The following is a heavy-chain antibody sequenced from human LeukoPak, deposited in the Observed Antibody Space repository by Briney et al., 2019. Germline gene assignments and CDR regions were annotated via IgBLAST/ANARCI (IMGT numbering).Heavy chain of an antibody. D-gene: IGHD3-10*01. CDR3: AKDPGWFGESHRLDY. Sequence: GGYLRLSCAASGFTFSSYGMNWVRQAPGKGLEWVSSISISSSYIYYADSVKGRFTMSRDNAKNSLYLQVNSLRAEDTAVYYCAKDPGWFGESHRLDYWGQGTLVTVSS. J-gene: IGHJ4*02. CDR2: ISISSSYI. V-gene: IGHV3-21*01. CDR1: GFTFSSYG.